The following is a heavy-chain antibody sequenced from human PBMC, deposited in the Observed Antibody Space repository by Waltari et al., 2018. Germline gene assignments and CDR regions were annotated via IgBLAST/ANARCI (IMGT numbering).Heavy chain of an antibody. CDR2: SSVSGNRE. V-gene: IGHV3-48*03. Sequence: EVYLVESGGGLEQPGGSLRLSCSASGFMFSAYEMNWVRQAGGKGLEWIADSSVSGNREYYADSVKGRFTISRDNAKNSLYLQMNSLRAEDTAVYYCATNDGWSPGGNYWGQGTLVTVSS. CDR1: GFMFSAYE. D-gene: IGHD6-19*01. CDR3: ATNDGWSPGGNY. J-gene: IGHJ4*02.